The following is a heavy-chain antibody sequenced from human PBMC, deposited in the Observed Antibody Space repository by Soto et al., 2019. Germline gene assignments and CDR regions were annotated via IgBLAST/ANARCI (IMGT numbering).Heavy chain of an antibody. Sequence: GASVKVSCKASGYTFTSYGISRVRQAPGQGLEWMGWISAYNGNTNYAQKIQGRVTMTTDTSTSTAYMEQRSLRSDDTAVYYCTRVGEAVAGTRPIDYWGQGTLVTVSS. J-gene: IGHJ4*02. CDR3: TRVGEAVAGTRPIDY. CDR1: GYTFTSYG. V-gene: IGHV1-18*01. D-gene: IGHD6-19*01. CDR2: ISAYNGNT.